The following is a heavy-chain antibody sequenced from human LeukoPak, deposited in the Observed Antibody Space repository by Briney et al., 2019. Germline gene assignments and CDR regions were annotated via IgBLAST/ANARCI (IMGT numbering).Heavy chain of an antibody. V-gene: IGHV3-23*01. Sequence: GGSLRLSCVVSGFIFSNYAMTWVRQAPGKGLEWVSVISDSGGSTNYADSVKGRLIISRDNSRDTLYLQMNSLRAEDTAVYYCAKHTQVTMLEFFDSWGQGTLVTVSS. CDR1: GFIFSNYA. CDR3: AKHTQVTMLEFFDS. D-gene: IGHD4-11*01. CDR2: ISDSGGST. J-gene: IGHJ4*02.